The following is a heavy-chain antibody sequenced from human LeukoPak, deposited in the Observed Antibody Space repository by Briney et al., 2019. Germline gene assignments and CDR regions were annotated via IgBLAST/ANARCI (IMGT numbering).Heavy chain of an antibody. D-gene: IGHD3-3*01. CDR3: AKVNDFWSGYYTRYFQH. V-gene: IGHV3-23*01. CDR2: ISGSGGST. CDR1: GFTFSSYA. Sequence: GGSLRLSCAASGFTFSSYAMSWVRQAPGKGLVWVSAISGSGGSTYYADSVKGRFTISRDNSKNTLYLQMNSLRAEDTAVYYCAKVNDFWSGYYTRYFQHWGQGTLVTVSS. J-gene: IGHJ1*01.